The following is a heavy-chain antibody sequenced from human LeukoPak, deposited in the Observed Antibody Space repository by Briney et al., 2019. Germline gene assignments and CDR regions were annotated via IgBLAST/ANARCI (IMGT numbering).Heavy chain of an antibody. CDR3: VRVEMAAYSFDY. J-gene: IGHJ4*02. Sequence: SETLSLTCTVSGYSISSGYYWGWIRQPPGKGLEWIGSIYHSGSTYYNPSLKSRVTISVDTSKNQFSLKLSSVTAADTAVYYCVRVEMAAYSFDYWGQGTLVAVSS. CDR2: IYHSGST. V-gene: IGHV4-38-2*02. CDR1: GYSISSGYY. D-gene: IGHD5-24*01.